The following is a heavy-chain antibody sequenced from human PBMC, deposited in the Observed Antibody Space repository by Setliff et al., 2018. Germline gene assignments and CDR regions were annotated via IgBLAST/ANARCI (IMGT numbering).Heavy chain of an antibody. J-gene: IGHJ4*02. D-gene: IGHD2-15*01. CDR3: ASGGTFRSFDF. Sequence: SETLSLTCSVSGDSISSYFWTWIRQPAGKGLEWIGRFYISGTTTYNPSLKSRVTMSADTSKNQFSLKLSSVTAADTAVYYCASGGTFRSFDFWGQGAPVTVSS. CDR1: GDSISSYF. V-gene: IGHV4-4*07. CDR2: FYISGTT.